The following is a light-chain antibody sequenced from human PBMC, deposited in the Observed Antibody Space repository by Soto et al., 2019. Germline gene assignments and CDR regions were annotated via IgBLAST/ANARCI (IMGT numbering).Light chain of an antibody. CDR1: RSFSSSY. Sequence: EIVLTQSPGTLALSPGERATLSCRASRSFSSSYLAWYQQMPGQAPRLIIYSTSSRATGIPDRFSGSGSGTDFTLTISRLEPEDLGVFYCHHYATDTFGQGTKLEI. J-gene: IGKJ2*01. V-gene: IGKV3-20*01. CDR3: HHYATDT. CDR2: STS.